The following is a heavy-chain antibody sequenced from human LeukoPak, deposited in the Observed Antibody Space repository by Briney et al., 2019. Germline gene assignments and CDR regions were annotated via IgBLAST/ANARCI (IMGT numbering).Heavy chain of an antibody. CDR3: AKRGVVIRVILVGFHKEAYYFDS. Sequence: GGSLRLSCAVSGITLSNYGMSWVRQALGKGLEWVAGISDSGGRTKYADSVKGRYTISRDNSKNTLYLQMNSLRAEDTAVYFCAKRGVVIRVILVGFHKEAYYFDSWGQGALVTVSS. CDR1: GITLSNYG. J-gene: IGHJ4*02. D-gene: IGHD3-22*01. CDR2: ISDSGGRT. V-gene: IGHV3-23*01.